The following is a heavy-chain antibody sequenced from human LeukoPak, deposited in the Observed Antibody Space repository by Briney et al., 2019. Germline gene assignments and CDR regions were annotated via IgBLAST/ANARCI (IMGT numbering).Heavy chain of an antibody. CDR1: GGSISSSSYY. CDR2: IYYNGST. Sequence: PSETLSLTCTVSGGSISSSSYYWGWIRQPPGKGLEWIGSIYYNGSTYYNPSLKSRVTISVDTSKNQFSLKLSSVTAADTAVYYCARQDIVVVPAAILYWFDPWGQGTLVTVSS. CDR3: ARQDIVVVPAAILYWFDP. V-gene: IGHV4-39*01. D-gene: IGHD2-2*01. J-gene: IGHJ5*02.